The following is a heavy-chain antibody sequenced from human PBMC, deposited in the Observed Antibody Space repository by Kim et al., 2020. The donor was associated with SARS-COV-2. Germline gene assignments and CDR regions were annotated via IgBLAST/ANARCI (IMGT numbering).Heavy chain of an antibody. CDR3: ARDLLGGNSNKGSFDP. V-gene: IGHV3-66*01. D-gene: IGHD4-4*01. CDR2: IYSGGST. Sequence: GGSLRLSCAASGFTVSSNYMSWVRQAPGKGLEWVSVIYSGGSTYYADSVKGRFTISRDNSKNTLYLQMNSLRAEDTAVYYCARDLLGGNSNKGSFDPWGQGTLVTVSS. CDR1: GFTVSSNY. J-gene: IGHJ5*02.